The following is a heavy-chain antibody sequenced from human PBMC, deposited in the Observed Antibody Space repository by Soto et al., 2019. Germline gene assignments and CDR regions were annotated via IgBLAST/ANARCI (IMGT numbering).Heavy chain of an antibody. CDR2: IYSGGST. V-gene: IGHV3-66*01. D-gene: IGHD2-15*01. CDR1: GFTVSSNY. CDR3: ARLVVVAEGAFDI. J-gene: IGHJ3*02. Sequence: GGSLRLSCAASGFTVSSNYMSWVRQAPGKGLEWVSVIYSGGSTYYADSVKGRFTISRDNSKNTLYLQMNGLRAEDTAVYYCARLVVVAEGAFDIWGQGTMVTVSS.